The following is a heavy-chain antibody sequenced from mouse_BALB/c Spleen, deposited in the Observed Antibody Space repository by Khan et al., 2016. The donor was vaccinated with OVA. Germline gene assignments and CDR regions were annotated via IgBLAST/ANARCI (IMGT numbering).Heavy chain of an antibody. CDR1: GFTFSSYT. V-gene: IGHV5-12-2*01. Sequence: EVELVESGGGLVQPGGSLKLSCAASGFTFSSYTMSWVRQTPEKRLEWVAYISTGGGNTYYPDTIKGRFTISRDNAKNTLYLQMSSVKSEDTAMYYWARPKGYYCDYAMDYWGQGTSVTVSA. J-gene: IGHJ4*01. D-gene: IGHD3-1*01. CDR2: ISTGGGNT. CDR3: ARPKGYYCDYAMDY.